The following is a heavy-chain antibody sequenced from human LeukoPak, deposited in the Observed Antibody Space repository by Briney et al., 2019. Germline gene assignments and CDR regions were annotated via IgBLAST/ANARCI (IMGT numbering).Heavy chain of an antibody. Sequence: SSETLSLTCTISGGSITGSSYYWGWIRQSPGEGLEWIGNIYYSGSTYYNSSLKSRVTISIDTSKNHFSLRLTSVTASDTAVYFCTRGSYDVLTGRSTLGEYWGQGTLVAVSS. CDR3: TRGSYDVLTGRSTLGEY. CDR2: IYYSGST. V-gene: IGHV4-39*02. CDR1: GGSITGSSYY. D-gene: IGHD3-9*01. J-gene: IGHJ4*02.